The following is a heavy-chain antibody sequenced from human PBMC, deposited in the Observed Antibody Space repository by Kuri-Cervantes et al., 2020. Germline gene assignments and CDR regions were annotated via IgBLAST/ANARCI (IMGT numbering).Heavy chain of an antibody. D-gene: IGHD4-11*01. J-gene: IGHJ6*02. CDR1: GGTFSSYA. V-gene: IGHV1-8*02. CDR3: ARPSLHDYSNPGGYYYYYDMDV. CDR2: MNPNSGNT. Sequence: ASVKVSCKASGGTFSSYAMHWVRQAPGQRLEWMGWMNPNSGNTGYAQKFQGRVTMTRNTSISTAYMELSSLRSEDTAVYYCARPSLHDYSNPGGYYYYYDMDVWGQGTTVTVSS.